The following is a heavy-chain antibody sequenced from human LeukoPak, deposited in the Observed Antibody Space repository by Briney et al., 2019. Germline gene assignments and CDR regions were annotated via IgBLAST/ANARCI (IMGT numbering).Heavy chain of an antibody. Sequence: PGGSLRLPCAASGFTFSSYAMSWVRQAPGKGLEWVSAISGSGGSTYYADSVKGRFTISRDNSKNTLFLQMNSLRAEDTVVYYCAKGARYSYGLLGFFDYWGQGTLVTVSS. CDR2: ISGSGGST. D-gene: IGHD5-18*01. V-gene: IGHV3-23*01. CDR1: GFTFSSYA. J-gene: IGHJ4*02. CDR3: AKGARYSYGLLGFFDY.